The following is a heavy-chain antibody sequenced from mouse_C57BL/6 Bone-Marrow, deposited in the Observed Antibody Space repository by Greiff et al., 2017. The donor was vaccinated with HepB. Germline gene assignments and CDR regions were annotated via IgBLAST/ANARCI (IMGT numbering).Heavy chain of an antibody. D-gene: IGHD1-1*01. CDR1: GYTFTSYW. Sequence: VQLQQSGTVLARPGASVKMSCKTSGYTFTSYWMHWVKQRPGQGLEWIGAIYPGNSDTSYNQKFKGKAKLTAVTSASTAYMELSSLTNEDSAVYYCTRPPTVVGAMDYWGQGTSVTVSS. V-gene: IGHV1-5*01. J-gene: IGHJ4*01. CDR3: TRPPTVVGAMDY. CDR2: IYPGNSDT.